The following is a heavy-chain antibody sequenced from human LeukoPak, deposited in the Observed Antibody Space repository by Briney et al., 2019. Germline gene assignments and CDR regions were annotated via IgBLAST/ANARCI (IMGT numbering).Heavy chain of an antibody. CDR2: INHSGSP. CDR1: GGSFSGYY. J-gene: IGHJ4*02. CDR3: AREPGYCSGGSCYSADPFDY. Sequence: SETLSLTCAVYGGSFSGYYWSWIRHPPGKGLEWIGEINHSGSPNYNPSLKSRVTISVDTSKNQFSLKLSSVTAADTAVYYCAREPGYCSGGSCYSADPFDYWGQGTLVTVS. D-gene: IGHD2-15*01. V-gene: IGHV4-34*01.